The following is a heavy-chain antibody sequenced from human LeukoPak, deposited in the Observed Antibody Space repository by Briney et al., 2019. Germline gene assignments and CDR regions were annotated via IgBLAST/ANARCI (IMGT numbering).Heavy chain of an antibody. J-gene: IGHJ5*02. Sequence: ASVKASCKASGYTFIDYYMHWVRQAPGQGLEWLGRINPNSGGTNYAQKFQGRVTLTRDTSISTAYMELSRLKSDDTAVYYCARNTQRGTYNWFDPWGQGTLVTVSS. CDR2: INPNSGGT. CDR1: GYTFIDYY. V-gene: IGHV1-2*06. CDR3: ARNTQRGTYNWFDP. D-gene: IGHD6-25*01.